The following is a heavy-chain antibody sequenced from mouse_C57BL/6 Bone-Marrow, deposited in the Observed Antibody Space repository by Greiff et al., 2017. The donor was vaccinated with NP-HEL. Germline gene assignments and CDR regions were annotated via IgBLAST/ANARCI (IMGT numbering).Heavy chain of an antibody. J-gene: IGHJ3*01. D-gene: IGHD2-4*01. CDR3: TPLYDYPFAY. CDR1: GFNIKDDY. Sequence: EVQLQESGAELVRPGASVKLSCTASGFNIKDDYMHWVKQRPEQGLEWIGWIDPENGDTEYASKFQGKAPITADTSSNTAYLQLSSLTSEDTAVYYCTPLYDYPFAYWGQGTLVTVSA. CDR2: IDPENGDT. V-gene: IGHV14-4*01.